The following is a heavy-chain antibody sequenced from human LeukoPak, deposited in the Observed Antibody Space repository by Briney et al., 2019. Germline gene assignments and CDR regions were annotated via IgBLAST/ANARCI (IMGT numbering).Heavy chain of an antibody. D-gene: IGHD1-26*01. CDR3: ARANVGASTPSDY. V-gene: IGHV3-21*01. CDR2: ISSSSGYI. Sequence: PGGSLRLSCAASGFTFSTYSMNWVRQAPGKGLEWVSSISSSSGYIYYADSVRGRFTISRDNARNSLSLQMNSLRAEDTAVHYCARANVGASTPSDYWGQGTLVTVSS. CDR1: GFTFSTYS. J-gene: IGHJ4*02.